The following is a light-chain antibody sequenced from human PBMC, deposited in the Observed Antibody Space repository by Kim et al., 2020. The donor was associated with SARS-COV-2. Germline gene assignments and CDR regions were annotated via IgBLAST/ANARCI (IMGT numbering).Light chain of an antibody. Sequence: SVKLTCTLSRGHSTYAYAGHRQQPEKGPRYLMKVNGDGSHSKGDGIPDRFSGSSSGAERYLTISSLQSEDEADYYCQTWDTDIMVFGGGTQLTVL. V-gene: IGLV4-69*01. CDR1: RGHSTYA. J-gene: IGLJ3*02. CDR3: QTWDTDIMV. CDR2: VNGDGSH.